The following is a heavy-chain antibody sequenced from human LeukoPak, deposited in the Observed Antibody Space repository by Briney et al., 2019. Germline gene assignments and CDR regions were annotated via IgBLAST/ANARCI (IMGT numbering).Heavy chain of an antibody. CDR1: GFTFSSYA. V-gene: IGHV3-30-3*01. CDR2: ISYDGSNK. D-gene: IGHD1-26*01. Sequence: PGGSLRLSCAASGFTFSSYAMPWVRQAPGKGLEWVAVISYDGSNKYYADSVKGRFTISRDNSKNTLYLQMNSLRAEDTAVYYCARANSGSYYNPFDYWGQGTLVTVSS. J-gene: IGHJ4*02. CDR3: ARANSGSYYNPFDY.